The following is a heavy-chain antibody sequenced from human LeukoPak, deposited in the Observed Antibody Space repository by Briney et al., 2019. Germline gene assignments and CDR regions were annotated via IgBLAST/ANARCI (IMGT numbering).Heavy chain of an antibody. V-gene: IGHV3-64*02. J-gene: IGHJ4*02. Sequence: GGSLRLSCEASGFTFNIYAMFWVRQAPGKGLEYVSGILSNGSTTYYEDSVKGRFTISRDNSKNTVYLQLGSLRVEDMGVYYCARRSRTGYFFDYWGQGALVTVSS. CDR1: GFTFNIYA. CDR3: ARRSRTGYFFDY. D-gene: IGHD2/OR15-2a*01. CDR2: ILSNGSTT.